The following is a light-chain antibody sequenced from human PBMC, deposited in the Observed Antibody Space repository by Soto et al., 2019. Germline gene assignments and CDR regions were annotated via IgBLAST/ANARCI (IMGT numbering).Light chain of an antibody. CDR2: EDN. CDR3: QSYDSSNPV. CDR1: SASIASNY. V-gene: IGLV6-57*04. J-gene: IGLJ2*01. Sequence: NFVLTQPHSVSESPGKTVTISCTRSSASIASNYVQWYQQRPGSAPTTVIYEDNQRPSGVPDRFSGSIDRSSNSASLTISGLKTEDEADYYCQSYDSSNPVFGGGTKVTVL.